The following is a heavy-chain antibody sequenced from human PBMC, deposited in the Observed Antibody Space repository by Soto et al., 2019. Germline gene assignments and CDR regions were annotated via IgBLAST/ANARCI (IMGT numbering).Heavy chain of an antibody. Sequence: QVQLQESGPGLVKPSETLSLTCTVSGGSVNSGTDYWSWIRQPPGKGLEWIGYTYNSGSAKYNPSLARRVTIATATSTNHFSLKLTSVTVADTAVYYCARVRLLSEYDILTGYYGVDQWGRGTLVTVSS. J-gene: IGHJ4*02. V-gene: IGHV4-61*03. CDR2: TYNSGSA. D-gene: IGHD3-9*01. CDR1: GGSVNSGTDY. CDR3: ARVRLLSEYDILTGYYGVDQ.